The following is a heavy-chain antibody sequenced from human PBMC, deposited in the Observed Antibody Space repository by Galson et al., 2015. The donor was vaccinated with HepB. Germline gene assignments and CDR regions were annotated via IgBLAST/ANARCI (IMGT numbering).Heavy chain of an antibody. CDR3: ARDQGEDIVVVPAAYYYYYYGMDV. V-gene: IGHV3-30-3*01. Sequence: SLRLSCAASGFTFSSYAMHWVRQAPGKGLEWVAVISYGGSNKYYADSVKGRFTISRDNSKNTLYLQMNSLRAEDTAVYYCARDQGEDIVVVPAAYYYYYYGMDVWGQGTTVTVSS. D-gene: IGHD2-2*01. J-gene: IGHJ6*02. CDR2: ISYGGSNK. CDR1: GFTFSSYA.